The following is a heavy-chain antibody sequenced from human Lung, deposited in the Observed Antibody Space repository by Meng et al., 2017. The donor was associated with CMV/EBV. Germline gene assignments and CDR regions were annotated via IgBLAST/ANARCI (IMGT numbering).Heavy chain of an antibody. CDR3: ARTSDYYHVMDV. CDR1: GFSLSSTGLR. CDR2: IDWHDDK. V-gene: IGHV2-70D*14. J-gene: IGHJ6*01. Sequence: GXXLVXPTQTLTLTCTFSGFSLSSTGLRVNWIRQPPGKALEWLARIDWHDDKLYNTSLKTRLTISKDTFKNQVALTMTDMDHVDTATYYCARTSDYYHVMDVWGQGTTVTVSS.